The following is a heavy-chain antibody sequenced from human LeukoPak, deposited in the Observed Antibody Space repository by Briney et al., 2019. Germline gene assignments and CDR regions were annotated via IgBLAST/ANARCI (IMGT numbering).Heavy chain of an antibody. J-gene: IGHJ6*04. V-gene: IGHV3-23*01. D-gene: IGHD3-10*02. CDR1: GFTFSSYA. CDR3: AELGITMIGGV. CDR2: ISGSGGST. Sequence: GGSLRLPCAASGFTFSSYAMSWVRQAPGKGLEWVSTISGSGGSTYYADSVKGRFTISRDNAKNSLYLQMNSLRAEDTAVYYCAELGITMIGGVWGKGTTVTISS.